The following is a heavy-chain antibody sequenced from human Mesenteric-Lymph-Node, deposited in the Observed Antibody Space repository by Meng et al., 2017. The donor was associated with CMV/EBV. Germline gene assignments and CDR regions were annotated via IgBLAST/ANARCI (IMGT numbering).Heavy chain of an antibody. CDR2: SSGDGARS. Sequence: GGSLRLSCAASGFTFSDYAMSWVRQAPGKGPEWVSASSGDGARSYYADSVRGRFTISRDTSKNTLYLQMNSPRAEDTAVYYCAGLSGYDSFDIWGQGTMVTVSS. J-gene: IGHJ3*02. CDR1: GFTFSDYA. V-gene: IGHV3-23*01. D-gene: IGHD3-9*01. CDR3: AGLSGYDSFDI.